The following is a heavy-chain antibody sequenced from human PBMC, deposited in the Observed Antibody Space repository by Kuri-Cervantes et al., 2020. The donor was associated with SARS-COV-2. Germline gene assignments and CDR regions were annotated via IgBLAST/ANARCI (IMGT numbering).Heavy chain of an antibody. CDR1: GGSISSYY. Sequence: GSLRLSCTVSGGSISSYYWSWIRQPAGKGLEWIGRIYTSGSTNYNPSLKSRVTMSVDTSKNQFSLKLSSVTAEDTAVYYCSAIVGRDYWGQGTLVTVSS. V-gene: IGHV4-4*07. CDR2: IYTSGST. CDR3: SAIVGRDY. D-gene: IGHD1-26*01. J-gene: IGHJ4*02.